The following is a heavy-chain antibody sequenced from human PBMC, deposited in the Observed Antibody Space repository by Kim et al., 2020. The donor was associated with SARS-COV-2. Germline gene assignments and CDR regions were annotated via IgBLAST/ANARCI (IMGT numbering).Heavy chain of an antibody. CDR2: IYYSGST. CDR3: ARERAGGYSYGSYYYYYGMDV. Sequence: SETLSLTCTVSGGSISSGGYYWSWIRQHPGTGLEWIGYIYYSGSTYYNPSLKSRVTISVDTSKNQFSLKLSSVTAADTAVYYCARERAGGYSYGSYYYYYGMDVWGQGTTVTVSS. D-gene: IGHD5-18*01. V-gene: IGHV4-31*03. J-gene: IGHJ6*02. CDR1: GGSISSGGYY.